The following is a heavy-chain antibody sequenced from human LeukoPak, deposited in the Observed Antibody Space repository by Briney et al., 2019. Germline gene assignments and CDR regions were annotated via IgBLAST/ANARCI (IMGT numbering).Heavy chain of an antibody. CDR1: GFTFDDYA. J-gene: IGHJ6*03. CDR2: ISWNSGSI. Sequence: GGSLRLSCAASGFTFDDYAMHWVRQAPGKGLEWVSGISWNSGSIGYADSVKGRFTISRDNSKNTLYLQMNSLRAEDTAVYYCATFPGYYYYYYVDVWGKGTTVTISS. D-gene: IGHD2/OR15-2a*01. V-gene: IGHV3-9*01. CDR3: ATFPGYYYYYYVDV.